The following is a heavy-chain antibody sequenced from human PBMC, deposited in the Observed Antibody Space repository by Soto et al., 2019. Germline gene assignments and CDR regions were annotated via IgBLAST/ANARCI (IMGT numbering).Heavy chain of an antibody. CDR1: GGTFSSYG. Sequence: QVQLVQSGAEVKKPGSSLKVSCKVSGGTFSSYGFNWVRQAPGQGLEWMGGIIPMFGITNHTQKFQDRMTISADASKSTASIQLSSLGSDDTAIYFCASDRGYGLVNWGQGTLITVSS. CDR3: ASDRGYGLVN. CDR2: IIPMFGIT. D-gene: IGHD2-15*01. V-gene: IGHV1-69*12. J-gene: IGHJ4*02.